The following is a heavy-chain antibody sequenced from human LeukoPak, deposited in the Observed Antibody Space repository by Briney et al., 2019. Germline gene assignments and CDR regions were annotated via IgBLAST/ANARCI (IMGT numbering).Heavy chain of an antibody. D-gene: IGHD1-26*01. V-gene: IGHV1-18*01. J-gene: IGHJ5*02. CDR3: ARDQVEGATSRFDP. CDR2: ISAYNGNT. CDR1: GYAFTSYG. Sequence: VASVTVSCKASGYAFTSYGISWVRQAPGQGLEWMGWISAYNGNTNYAQKLQGRVTMTTDTSTSTAYMELRSLRSDDTAVYYCARDQVEGATSRFDPWGQGTLVTVSS.